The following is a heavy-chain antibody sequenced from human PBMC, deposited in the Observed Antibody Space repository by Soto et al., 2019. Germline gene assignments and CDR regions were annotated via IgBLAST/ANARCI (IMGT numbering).Heavy chain of an antibody. V-gene: IGHV3-23*01. D-gene: IGHD2-15*01. CDR2: VSASGSIT. J-gene: IGHJ4*02. Sequence: GGSLRLSCAASGFTFSSYDMTWVRQAPGKGLEWVSGVSASGSITSYADSAKGRFTISRDNAKNTMFLQMNSLRAEDTAVYFCARGDCSGGRCYRGFDYWGQGTLVTVSS. CDR3: ARGDCSGGRCYRGFDY. CDR1: GFTFSSYD.